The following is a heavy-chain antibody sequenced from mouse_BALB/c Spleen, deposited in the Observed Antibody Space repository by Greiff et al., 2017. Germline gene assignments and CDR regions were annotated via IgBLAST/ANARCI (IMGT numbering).Heavy chain of an antibody. CDR2: ISSGGGST. J-gene: IGHJ2*01. V-gene: IGHV5-12-1*01. D-gene: IGHD1-1*01. Sequence: EVKVVESGGGLVKPGGSLKLSCAASGFAFSSYDMSWVRQTPEKRLEWVAYISSGGGSTYYPDTVKGRFTISRDNAKNTLYLQMSSLKSEDTAMYYCARQSSSPYGSSYYFDYWGQGTTLTVSS. CDR3: ARQSSSPYGSSYYFDY. CDR1: GFAFSSYD.